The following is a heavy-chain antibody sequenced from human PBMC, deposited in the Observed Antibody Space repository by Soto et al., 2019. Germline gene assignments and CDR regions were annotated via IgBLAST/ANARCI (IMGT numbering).Heavy chain of an antibody. D-gene: IGHD6-19*01. Sequence: EVQLLESGGGLVQPGGSLRLSCAASGFSFSSYAMNWVRQAPGKGLEWVSVISGSGDSTYYAGSVKGRFTISRDNSNNTLYLQMISLRAEDTAVYYCARRSSGWYFDYWGQGTLVIVSS. CDR2: ISGSGDST. J-gene: IGHJ4*02. CDR1: GFSFSSYA. CDR3: ARRSSGWYFDY. V-gene: IGHV3-23*01.